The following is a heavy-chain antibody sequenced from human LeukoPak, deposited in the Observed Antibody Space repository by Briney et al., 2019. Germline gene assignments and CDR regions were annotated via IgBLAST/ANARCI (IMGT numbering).Heavy chain of an antibody. D-gene: IGHD1-1*01. CDR1: GFTLSDYY. J-gene: IGHJ4*02. Sequence: GGSLRLSCAASGFTLSDYYMNWIRQAPGKGLEWVSYIISSGSTLYYADSVKGRFTISRDNAKNSLYLQMNSLRAEDTAVYYCARELNWNLDYWGQGTLVTVSS. CDR2: IISSGSTL. V-gene: IGHV3-11*04. CDR3: ARELNWNLDY.